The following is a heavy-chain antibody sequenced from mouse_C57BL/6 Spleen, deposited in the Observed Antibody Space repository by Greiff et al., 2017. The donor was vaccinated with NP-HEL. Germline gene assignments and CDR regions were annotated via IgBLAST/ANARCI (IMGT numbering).Heavy chain of an antibody. J-gene: IGHJ3*01. CDR3: AREEDWAFAY. V-gene: IGHV5-6*01. Sequence: EVKLMESGGDLVKPGGSLKLSCAASGFTFSSYGMSWVRQTPDKRLEWVATISSGGSYTYYPDSVKGRFTISRDNAKNTLYLQMSSLKSEDTAMYYCAREEDWAFAYWGQGTLVTVSA. D-gene: IGHD4-1*01. CDR1: GFTFSSYG. CDR2: ISSGGSYT.